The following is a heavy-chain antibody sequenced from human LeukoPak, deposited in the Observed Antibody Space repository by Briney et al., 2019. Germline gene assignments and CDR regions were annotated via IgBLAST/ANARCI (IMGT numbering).Heavy chain of an antibody. CDR2: FYTSGST. V-gene: IGHV4-61*02. CDR3: ARAYPYYYMDV. CDR1: GGSISSGSYY. Sequence: PSETLSLTCTVSGGSISSGSYYWSWIRQPAGKGLEWIGRFYTSGSTNYNPSLKSRVTISVDTSKNQFSLKLSSVTAADTAVYYCARAYPYYYMDVWGKGTTVTVSS. J-gene: IGHJ6*03. D-gene: IGHD2-21*01.